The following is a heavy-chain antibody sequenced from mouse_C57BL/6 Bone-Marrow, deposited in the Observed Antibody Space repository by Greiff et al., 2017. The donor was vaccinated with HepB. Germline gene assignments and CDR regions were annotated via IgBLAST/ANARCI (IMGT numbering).Heavy chain of an antibody. D-gene: IGHD1-1*01. CDR1: GYTFTSYG. CDR3: ARSCYWAMDY. Sequence: VKLMESGAELARPGASVKLSCKASGYTFTSYGISWVKQRTGQGLEWIGEIYPRSGNTYYNEKFKGKATLTADKSSSTAYMELRSLTSEDSAVYFCARSCYWAMDYWGQGTSVTVSS. J-gene: IGHJ4*01. V-gene: IGHV1-81*01. CDR2: IYPRSGNT.